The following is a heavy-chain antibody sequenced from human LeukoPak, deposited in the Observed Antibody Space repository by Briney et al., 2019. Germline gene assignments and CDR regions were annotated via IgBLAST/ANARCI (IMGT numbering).Heavy chain of an antibody. CDR1: GFTFDDYA. J-gene: IGHJ6*03. D-gene: IGHD5-24*01. CDR2: IRYDGSNK. V-gene: IGHV3-30*02. CDR3: AKRGVEMATIYYMDV. Sequence: SGGSLRLSCAASGFTFDDYAMHWVRQAPGKGLEWVAFIRYDGSNKYYADSVKDRFTISRDNSKNTLYLQMNSLRDEDTAVYYCAKRGVEMATIYYMDVWGKGTAVT.